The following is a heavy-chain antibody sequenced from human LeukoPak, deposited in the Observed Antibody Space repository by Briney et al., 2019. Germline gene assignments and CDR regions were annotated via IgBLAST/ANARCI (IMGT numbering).Heavy chain of an antibody. CDR1: GYTFTNYA. Sequence: ASVKVSCRASGYTFTNYAITWVRQAPGQGLEWMGWISPYNGNTNFAQNLQGRGTMTTDTATSTAYMELRDLRSDDTAMYYCAIPSARGTYRFLDYWGQGTLVTVSS. CDR2: ISPYNGNT. D-gene: IGHD3-16*02. J-gene: IGHJ4*02. V-gene: IGHV1-18*01. CDR3: AIPSARGTYRFLDY.